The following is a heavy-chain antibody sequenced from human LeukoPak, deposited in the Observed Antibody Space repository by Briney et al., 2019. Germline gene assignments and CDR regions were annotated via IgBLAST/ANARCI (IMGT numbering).Heavy chain of an antibody. Sequence: GESLKISCQGSGYSFTSYWIGWVRQLPGKGLEWMGIIYPGDSDTRYNPSFQGQVIISADRSINTAYLQWSSLKASDTAMYYCARTADISTGFGSDYWGQGTLVTVSS. V-gene: IGHV5-51*01. CDR1: GYSFTSYW. CDR3: ARTADISTGFGSDY. J-gene: IGHJ4*02. CDR2: IYPGDSDT. D-gene: IGHD3-9*01.